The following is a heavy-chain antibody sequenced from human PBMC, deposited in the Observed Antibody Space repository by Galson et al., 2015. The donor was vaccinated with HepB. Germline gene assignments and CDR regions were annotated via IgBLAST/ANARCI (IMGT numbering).Heavy chain of an antibody. CDR2: IRSSSSYI. CDR1: GFTFSSYT. Sequence: SLRLSCAASGFTFSSYTMNWVRQAPGKGLEWASSIRSSSSYIYYADSVKGRFTISRDNAKNSLYLQMNSLRAEDTAVNYCARDPIVWFGTHGDYWGQGTLVTVSS. CDR3: ARDPIVWFGTHGDY. D-gene: IGHD3-10*01. V-gene: IGHV3-21*01. J-gene: IGHJ4*02.